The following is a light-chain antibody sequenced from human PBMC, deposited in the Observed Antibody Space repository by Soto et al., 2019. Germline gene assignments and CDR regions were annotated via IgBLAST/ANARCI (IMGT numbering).Light chain of an antibody. V-gene: IGLV2-11*01. J-gene: IGLJ1*01. Sequence: QSALTQPRSVSGSPGQSVTISCTGTSSDVGGYNHVSWYQQYPGEVPKLMIYDVTKRPSGVPDRFSGSKSGNTASLTISGLQAEDEAAYYCCSYVGSFAYVFGTGTKLTVL. CDR3: CSYVGSFAYV. CDR2: DVT. CDR1: SSDVGGYNH.